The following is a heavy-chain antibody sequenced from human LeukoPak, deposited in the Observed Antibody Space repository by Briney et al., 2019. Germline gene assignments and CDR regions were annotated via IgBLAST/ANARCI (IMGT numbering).Heavy chain of an antibody. CDR2: ISGSGGST. CDR3: AGSWSPYDAFDI. CDR1: GLTFSSYA. Sequence: GGSLRLSCAASGLTFSSYAMSWVRQAPGKGLEWVSAISGSGGSTYYADSVKGRFTISRDNAKNSLYLQMNSLRAEDTAVYYCAGSWSPYDAFDIWGQGTMVSVSS. D-gene: IGHD6-13*01. V-gene: IGHV3-23*01. J-gene: IGHJ3*02.